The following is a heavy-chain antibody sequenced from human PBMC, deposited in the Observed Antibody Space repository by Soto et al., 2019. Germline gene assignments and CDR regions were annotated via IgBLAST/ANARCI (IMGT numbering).Heavy chain of an antibody. J-gene: IGHJ6*02. CDR3: AKGSEYSYGYYYYYYGMDV. D-gene: IGHD5-18*01. Sequence: GGSLRLSFAASGFTFDDYAMHWVRQAPGKGLEWVCLISWDGGSTYYADSVKGRFTISRDNSKNSLYLQMNSLRAEDTALYYCAKGSEYSYGYYYYYYGMDVWGQGTTVTVSS. CDR2: ISWDGGST. CDR1: GFTFDDYA. V-gene: IGHV3-43D*03.